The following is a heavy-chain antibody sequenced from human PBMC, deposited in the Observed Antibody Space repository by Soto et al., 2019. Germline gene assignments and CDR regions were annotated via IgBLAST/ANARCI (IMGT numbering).Heavy chain of an antibody. CDR1: GFTFSSYG. D-gene: IGHD1-1*01. CDR2: ISYDGSNK. Sequence: QVQLVESGGGVVQPGRSLRLSCAASGFTFSSYGMHWVRQAPGKGLEWVAVISYDGSNKYYADSVKGRFTISRDNSKNTLYLQMNSLRAEDTAVYYCATRVTGWKGVDYWGQGTLVTVSS. CDR3: ATRVTGWKGVDY. V-gene: IGHV3-30*03. J-gene: IGHJ4*02.